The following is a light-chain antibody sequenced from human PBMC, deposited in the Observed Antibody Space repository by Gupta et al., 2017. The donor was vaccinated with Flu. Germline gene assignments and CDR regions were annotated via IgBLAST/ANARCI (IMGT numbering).Light chain of an antibody. Sequence: DIQITQSPSSVSASVGDRVSVTCRASQTIYSEVAWYQHKAGKAPKLLIHPATTLQNGVPSRFSGSGYGTDFTLTITSLQPEDFATYYCQQAYSFPLTFGGGTKVEI. J-gene: IGKJ4*01. CDR3: QQAYSFPLT. CDR2: PAT. V-gene: IGKV1-12*01. CDR1: QTIYSE.